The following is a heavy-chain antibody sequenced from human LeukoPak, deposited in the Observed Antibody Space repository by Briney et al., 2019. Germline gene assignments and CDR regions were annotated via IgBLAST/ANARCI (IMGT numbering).Heavy chain of an antibody. CDR1: GGSISDNY. J-gene: IGHJ6*02. CDR3: ASLPHCSGGSCYANYYYYGMDV. D-gene: IGHD2-15*01. CDR2: AYYSGHT. Sequence: SETLSLTCTVSGGSISDNYWSWIRQPPGKGLEWIGYAYYSGHTNYNSSLKSRVTMSLDTSKNQFSLKLSSVTAADTAVYYCASLPHCSGGSCYANYYYYGMDVWGQGTTVTVSS. V-gene: IGHV4-59*12.